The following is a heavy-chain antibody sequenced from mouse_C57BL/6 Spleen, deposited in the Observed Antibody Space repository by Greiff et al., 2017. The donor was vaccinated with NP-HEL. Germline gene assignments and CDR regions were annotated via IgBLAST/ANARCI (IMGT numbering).Heavy chain of an antibody. CDR1: GYAFSSSW. CDR2: IYPGDGDT. J-gene: IGHJ3*01. CDR3: AREGAYYYVRGFAY. V-gene: IGHV1-82*01. Sequence: VQLQQSGPELVKPGASVKISCKASGYAFSSSWMNWVKQRPGKGLEWIGRIYPGDGDTNYNGKFKGKATLTADKSSSTAYMQLSSLTSEDSAVYFCAREGAYYYVRGFAYWGQGTLVTVSA. D-gene: IGHD1-1*01.